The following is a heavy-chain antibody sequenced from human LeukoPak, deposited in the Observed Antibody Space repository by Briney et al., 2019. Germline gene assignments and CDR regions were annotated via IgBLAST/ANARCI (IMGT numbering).Heavy chain of an antibody. V-gene: IGHV3-23*01. CDR3: ARDFMRRLDY. J-gene: IGHJ4*02. CDR2: ITGSGAHT. Sequence: PGGSLRLSCAASGFTFSSYTMSWVRQAPGKGLEWVSGITGSGAHTYYVDSVKGRFTISRDNSKNMLYVQMNGLRAEDTAVYYCARDFMRRLDYWGQGTLVTVSS. CDR1: GFTFSSYT. D-gene: IGHD1-1*01.